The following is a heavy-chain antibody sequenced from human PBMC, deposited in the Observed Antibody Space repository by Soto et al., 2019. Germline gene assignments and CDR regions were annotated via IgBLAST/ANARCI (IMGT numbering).Heavy chain of an antibody. V-gene: IGHV1-69*04. Sequence: GASVKVSCKASGGTFSSYTISWVRQAPGQGLEWMGRIIPILGIANYAQKFQGRVTITADKSTSTAYMELSSLRSEDTAVYYCARDGRFLEWLSVDPGDNWFDPWGQGTLVTVSS. CDR2: IIPILGIA. CDR1: GGTFSSYT. D-gene: IGHD3-3*01. J-gene: IGHJ5*02. CDR3: ARDGRFLEWLSVDPGDNWFDP.